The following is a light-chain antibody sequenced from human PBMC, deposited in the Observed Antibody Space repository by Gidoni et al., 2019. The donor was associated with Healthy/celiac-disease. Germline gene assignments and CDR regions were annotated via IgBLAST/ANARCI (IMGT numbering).Light chain of an antibody. CDR1: SLRSYY. CDR2: GKN. V-gene: IGLV3-19*01. Sequence: SSELTQYPAVSVALGQTVRITCQGDSLRSYYASWYQQKPGQPPVLVIYGKNNRPSGIPDRFSGASSGNTASLTITGAQAEDEADYYCNSRDSSGNHQGVFGGGTKLTVL. J-gene: IGLJ2*01. CDR3: NSRDSSGNHQGV.